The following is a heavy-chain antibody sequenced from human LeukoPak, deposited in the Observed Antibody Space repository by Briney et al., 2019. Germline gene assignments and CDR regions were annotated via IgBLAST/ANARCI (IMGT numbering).Heavy chain of an antibody. V-gene: IGHV1-8*01. J-gene: IGHJ4*02. CDR2: MNPNSGYT. Sequence: ASVKVSCKASGYTFTSYDINWVRQATGQGLEWMGWMNPNSGYTGYARKFQGRVTITRNTSMSTAYMELSSLRSEDTAVYYCARGSGYCIGTSCYSDSWGQGTLVTVSS. CDR1: GYTFTSYD. D-gene: IGHD2-2*01. CDR3: ARGSGYCIGTSCYSDS.